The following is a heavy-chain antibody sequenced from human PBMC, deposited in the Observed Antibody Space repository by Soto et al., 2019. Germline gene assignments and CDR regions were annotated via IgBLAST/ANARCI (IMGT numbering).Heavy chain of an antibody. CDR2: MNPNSGNT. CDR1: GYTFTSYD. Sequence: QVQLVQSGAEVKKPGASVKVSCKASGYTFTSYDINWVRQATGQGLEWMGWMNPNSGNTGYAQKFPGXXTXTXXNSISTGHMELSSLRSEDTAVYYCARSIAAAAVDPWGQGTLVTVSS. V-gene: IGHV1-8*01. CDR3: ARSIAAAAVDP. J-gene: IGHJ5*02. D-gene: IGHD6-13*01.